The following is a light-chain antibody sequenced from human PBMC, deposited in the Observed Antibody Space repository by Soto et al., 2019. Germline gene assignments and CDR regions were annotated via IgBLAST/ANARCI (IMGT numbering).Light chain of an antibody. Sequence: EMVLTLSPGTLSLSPGERATLSCRASQSVSSSYLAWYQQKPGQAPRLLIYDASNRATGIPARFSGSGSGTNFTLTISSLEPEDFAVYYCKQRSNWPPDTFGQGTKVDIK. J-gene: IGKJ1*01. CDR2: DAS. CDR1: QSVSSSY. CDR3: KQRSNWPPDT. V-gene: IGKV3-11*01.